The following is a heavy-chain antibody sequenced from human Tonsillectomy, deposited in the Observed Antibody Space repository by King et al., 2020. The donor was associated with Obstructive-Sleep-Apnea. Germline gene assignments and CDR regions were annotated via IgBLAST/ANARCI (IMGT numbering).Heavy chain of an antibody. CDR2: IHHDGRT. CDR1: GDSITSSYW. CDR3: ARIRQYCSSNSCTFDP. V-gene: IGHV4-4*02. D-gene: IGHD2-2*01. J-gene: IGHJ5*02. Sequence: QLQESGPGLVQPSGTLSLTCVVSGDSITSSYWWNWVRQSPGKGLEWIGEIHHDGRTHYNPSLRSRIHISTDKSSNHVSLRLTSVTAAETAVYYCARIRQYCSSNSCTFDPWGQGTLVTVSS.